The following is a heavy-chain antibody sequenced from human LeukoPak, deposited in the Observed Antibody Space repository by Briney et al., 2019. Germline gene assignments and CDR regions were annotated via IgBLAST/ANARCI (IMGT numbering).Heavy chain of an antibody. CDR3: ARGLVGTTTTLFDY. V-gene: IGHV3-20*04. J-gene: IGHJ4*02. D-gene: IGHD1-26*01. CDR1: GFTVSSNY. CDR2: INWNGGST. Sequence: GGSLRLSCAASGFTVSSNYMSWVRQAPGKGLEWVSSINWNGGSTGYADSVKGRFTISRDNAKNSLYLQMNGLRAEDTALYYCARGLVGTTTTLFDYWGQGTLVTVSS.